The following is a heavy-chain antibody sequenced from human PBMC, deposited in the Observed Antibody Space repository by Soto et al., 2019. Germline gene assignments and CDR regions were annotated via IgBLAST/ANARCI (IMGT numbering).Heavy chain of an antibody. J-gene: IGHJ6*02. D-gene: IGHD6-13*01. CDR3: ARALAAAHYYYYYGMDV. CDR1: GYTFTSYY. CDR2: INPSGGST. Sequence: ASVKVSCKASGYTFTSYYMHWVRQAPGQGLKWMGIINPSGGSTSYAQKFQGRVTMTRDTSTSTVYMELSSLRSEDTAVYYCARALAAAHYYYYYGMDVRGQGTTVTVSS. V-gene: IGHV1-46*01.